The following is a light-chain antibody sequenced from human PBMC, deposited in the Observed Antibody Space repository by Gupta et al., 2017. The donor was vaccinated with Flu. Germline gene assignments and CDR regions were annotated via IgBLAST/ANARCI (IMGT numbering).Light chain of an antibody. V-gene: IGKV1-39*01. CDR3: QQSDSTPYS. CDR1: QSISSY. CDR2: AAS. J-gene: IGKJ2*03. Sequence: DIHMTQSPSSLTASVGDRVTITTRASQSISSYLNWYQQKPGKAPKLLIYAASSLQSGVPSRFSGSGFGTDFTLTISRLQPEDFAAYYCQQSDSTPYSFGQGTKLEIK.